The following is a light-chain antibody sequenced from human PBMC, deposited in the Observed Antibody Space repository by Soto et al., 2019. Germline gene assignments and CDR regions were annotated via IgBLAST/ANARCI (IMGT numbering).Light chain of an antibody. V-gene: IGLV8-61*01. CDR3: VLFVGSAWV. CDR1: SGSVSTTNY. CDR2: TTN. Sequence: QAVVTQEPSFSVSPGGTITLTCGLSSGSVSTTNYPSWYQQTPGQPPRTLIYTTNTRSSGVPDRFSGSILGNKAALTITGAQADDESDYYCVLFVGSAWVFGGGTK. J-gene: IGLJ3*02.